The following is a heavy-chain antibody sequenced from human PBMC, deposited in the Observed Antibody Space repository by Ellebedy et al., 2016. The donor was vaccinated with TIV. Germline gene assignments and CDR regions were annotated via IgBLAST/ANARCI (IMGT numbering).Heavy chain of an antibody. Sequence: PGGSLRLSCAASGFSFSNYWMHWVRLVPGKGLRWVSRIDTTGGAITYADSVKGRFTVSRDNAKNTLYLQMNSLRAEDSAVYFCAREPAYGGWVPFDHWGQGTLVTVSS. V-gene: IGHV3-74*01. D-gene: IGHD4-23*01. CDR2: IDTTGGAI. J-gene: IGHJ4*02. CDR1: GFSFSNYW. CDR3: AREPAYGGWVPFDH.